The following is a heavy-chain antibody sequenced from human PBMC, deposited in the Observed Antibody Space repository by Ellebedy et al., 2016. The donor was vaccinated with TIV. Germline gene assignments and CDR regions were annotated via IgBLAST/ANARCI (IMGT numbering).Heavy chain of an antibody. CDR1: GGSFSGYY. J-gene: IGHJ4*02. CDR2: INHSGST. Sequence: SETLSLXXAVYGGSFSGYYWSWIRQPPGKGLEWIGEINHSGSTNYNPSLKSRVTISVDTSKNQFSLKLSSVTAADTAVYYCARGRRSSSWYDYWGQGTLVTVSS. V-gene: IGHV4-34*01. D-gene: IGHD6-13*01. CDR3: ARGRRSSSWYDY.